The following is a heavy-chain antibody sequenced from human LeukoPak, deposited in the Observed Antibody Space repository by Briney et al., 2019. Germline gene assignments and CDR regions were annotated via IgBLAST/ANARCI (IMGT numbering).Heavy chain of an antibody. D-gene: IGHD3-22*01. J-gene: IGHJ3*02. Sequence: GGSLRLSCAASGFTFSDYYMSWIRQAPGKGLEWVSYISSSGSTIYYADSVKGRFTISRDNAKNSLYLQMNSLRAGDTAVYYCARGGYYDSSGYSPDAFDIWGQGTMVTVSS. V-gene: IGHV3-11*04. CDR1: GFTFSDYY. CDR3: ARGGYYDSSGYSPDAFDI. CDR2: ISSSGSTI.